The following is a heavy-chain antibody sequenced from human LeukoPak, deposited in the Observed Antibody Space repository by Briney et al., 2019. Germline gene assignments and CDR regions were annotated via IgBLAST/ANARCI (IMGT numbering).Heavy chain of an antibody. CDR2: MIPIFGTA. Sequence: ASVKVSCKASGYTFTSYGISWVRQAPGQGLEWMGGMIPIFGTANYAQKFQGRVTITADESTSTAYMELSSLRSEDTAVYYCAREMTDIVVVVAATESAWFDPWGQGTLVTVSS. J-gene: IGHJ5*02. CDR3: AREMTDIVVVVAATESAWFDP. D-gene: IGHD2-15*01. CDR1: GYTFTSYG. V-gene: IGHV1-69*13.